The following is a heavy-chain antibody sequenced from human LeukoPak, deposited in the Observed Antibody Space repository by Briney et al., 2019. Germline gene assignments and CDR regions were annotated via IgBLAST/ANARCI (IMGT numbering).Heavy chain of an antibody. J-gene: IGHJ6*02. Sequence: QAGGSLRLSCAASGFTFDTYAMHWVRQAPGKGLEWVALISYDGSNKYYVDSVRGRFSISRDNSKNTLYVEMNTLSAEDTAVYYCAKGSMVVVSGSPRGHFGLDAWGQGTTVIVSS. CDR3: AKGSMVVVSGSPRGHFGLDA. CDR2: ISYDGSNK. V-gene: IGHV3-30*18. D-gene: IGHD2-21*01. CDR1: GFTFDTYA.